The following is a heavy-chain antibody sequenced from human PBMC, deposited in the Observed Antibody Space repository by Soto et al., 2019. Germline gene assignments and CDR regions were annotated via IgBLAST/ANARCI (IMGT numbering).Heavy chain of an antibody. CDR2: IIPILGIA. V-gene: IGHV1-69*02. CDR3: ASSQHYYYYMDV. Sequence: SVKVSCKASGGTFSSYTISWVRQAPGQGLEWMGRIIPILGIANYAQKFQGRVTITADKSTSTAYMELSSLRSEDTAVYYCASSQHYYYYMDVWGKGTTVTVSS. D-gene: IGHD2-2*01. J-gene: IGHJ6*03. CDR1: GGTFSSYT.